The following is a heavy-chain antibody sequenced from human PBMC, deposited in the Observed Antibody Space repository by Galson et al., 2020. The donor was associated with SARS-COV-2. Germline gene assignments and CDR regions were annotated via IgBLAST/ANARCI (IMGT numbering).Heavy chain of an antibody. CDR3: ARLSRYFDYYRMDV. CDR1: GYTFTAYF. D-gene: IGHD3-9*01. V-gene: IGHV5-10-1*01. CDR2: IDPGDSYN. J-gene: IGHJ6*02. Sequence: GESLKISCQATGYTFTAYFITWVRLMPGKGLEWMGRIDPGDSYNNYSPSLEGHVTISADNSISTAYLQWNSLKASDTAIYYCARLSRYFDYYRMDVWGQGTAVTVSS.